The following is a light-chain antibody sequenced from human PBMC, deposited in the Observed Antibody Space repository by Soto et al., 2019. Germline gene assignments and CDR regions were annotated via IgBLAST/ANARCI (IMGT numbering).Light chain of an antibody. CDR1: QSVSTY. CDR3: QQRSNWPRYT. CDR2: DAS. J-gene: IGKJ2*01. V-gene: IGKV3-11*01. Sequence: EIVLTQSPATLSLSPGERATLSCRASQSVSTYLAWYQQKLGQAPRLLIYDASSRATGIPARFGGSGSGTDFALTISSLEPEDFAVYYCQQRSNWPRYTFGQGTKLEIK.